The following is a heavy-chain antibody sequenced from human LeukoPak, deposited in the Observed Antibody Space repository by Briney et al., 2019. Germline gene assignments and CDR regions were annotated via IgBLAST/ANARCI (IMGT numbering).Heavy chain of an antibody. Sequence: ASVKVSCKASGYTFTGYYIHWVRQAPGQGLEWMGWINPNSGGTNYAQKYQGRVTMTRDTSISTAYLELRRLRSDDTAMYYCTRGEGRWLIFNYFDYWGQGTLVNVSS. V-gene: IGHV1-2*02. J-gene: IGHJ4*02. CDR3: TRGEGRWLIFNYFDY. D-gene: IGHD5-24*01. CDR1: GYTFTGYY. CDR2: INPNSGGT.